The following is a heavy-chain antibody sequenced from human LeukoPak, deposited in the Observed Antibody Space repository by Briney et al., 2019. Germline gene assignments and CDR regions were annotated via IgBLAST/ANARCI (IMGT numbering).Heavy chain of an antibody. D-gene: IGHD6-13*01. Sequence: SETLSLTCAVYGGSFSGYYWSWVRQPPGKGLEWIGEINHSGSTNYNPSLKSRVTMSQDTSKKQFSLKLGSVTAADTAVYYCASTYSSSHDAFDIWGQGTMVTVSS. CDR1: GGSFSGYY. CDR3: ASTYSSSHDAFDI. CDR2: INHSGST. J-gene: IGHJ3*02. V-gene: IGHV4-34*01.